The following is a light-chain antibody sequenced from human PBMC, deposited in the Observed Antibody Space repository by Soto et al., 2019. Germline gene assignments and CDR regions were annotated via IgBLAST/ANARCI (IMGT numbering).Light chain of an antibody. CDR1: SSDVGAYNY. Sequence: QSVLTQPASVSGSPGQSITISCTGASSDVGAYNYVSWYQQHPGKAPKVMIYDVTKRPSGVSDRFSGSESGNTASLTISGLQAEDGADYYCTSYTTSSTWMFGGGTKLTVL. CDR3: TSYTTSSTWM. V-gene: IGLV2-14*01. J-gene: IGLJ3*02. CDR2: DVT.